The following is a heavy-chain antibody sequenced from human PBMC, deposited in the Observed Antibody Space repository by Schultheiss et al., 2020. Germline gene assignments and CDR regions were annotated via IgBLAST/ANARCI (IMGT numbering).Heavy chain of an antibody. D-gene: IGHD3-3*01. CDR2: IYHSGST. CDR3: ARDNNDFWSGYSHNWFDP. Sequence: SETLSLTCAVYGGSFSGYYWSWIRQHPGKGLEWIGSIYHSGSTYYNPSLKSRVTISVDTSKNQFSLKLSSVTAADTAVYYCARDNNDFWSGYSHNWFDPWGQGTLVTVYS. CDR1: GGSFSGYY. V-gene: IGHV4-34*01. J-gene: IGHJ5*02.